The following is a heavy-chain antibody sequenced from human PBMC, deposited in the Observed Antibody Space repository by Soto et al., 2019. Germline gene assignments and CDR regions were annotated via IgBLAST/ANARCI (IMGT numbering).Heavy chain of an antibody. CDR2: IVPIFGTA. CDR1: GGTFSRYA. V-gene: IGHV1-69*01. D-gene: IGHD1-26*01. CDR3: ARAIVGPTTTGWLDP. Sequence: QVQLVQSGAEVKKPGSSVKVSCKASGGTFSRYAISWVRQAPGQGLEWMGGIVPIFGTANYAQKFQGRVTITADEPTSTAYMELSSLRFEDTAVFYCARAIVGPTTTGWLDPWGQGTLVTVSS. J-gene: IGHJ5*02.